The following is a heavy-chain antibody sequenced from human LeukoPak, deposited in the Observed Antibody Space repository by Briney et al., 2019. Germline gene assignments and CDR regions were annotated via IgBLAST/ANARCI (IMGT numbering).Heavy chain of an antibody. CDR2: ISWNSGSI. CDR1: GFTVSSNY. Sequence: GGSLRLSCAASGFTVSSNYMSWVRQAPGKGLEWVSGISWNSGSIGYADSVKGRFTISRDNAKNSLYLQMNSLRAEDTALYYCAKDRSPFITLFDYWGQGTLVTVSS. CDR3: AKDRSPFITLFDY. D-gene: IGHD3-22*01. V-gene: IGHV3-9*01. J-gene: IGHJ4*02.